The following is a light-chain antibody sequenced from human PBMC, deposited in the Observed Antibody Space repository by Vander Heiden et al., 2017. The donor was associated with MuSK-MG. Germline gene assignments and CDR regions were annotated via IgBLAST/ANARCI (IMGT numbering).Light chain of an antibody. Sequence: QSALTQPRSVSGSPGQPVTISCTGTSSDVGGYNYVSWYQQHPGKAPKLMIYDVSKRPSGVPDRFSGTKSGNTASRTISGLQAEDEADYYCCSYAGSYTPHVVFGGGTKLTVL. CDR1: SSDVGGYNY. J-gene: IGLJ2*01. CDR3: CSYAGSYTPHVV. CDR2: DVS. V-gene: IGLV2-11*01.